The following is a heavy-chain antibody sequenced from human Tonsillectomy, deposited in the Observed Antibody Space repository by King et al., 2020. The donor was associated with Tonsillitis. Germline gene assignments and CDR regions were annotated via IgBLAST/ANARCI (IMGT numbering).Heavy chain of an antibody. CDR2: ISYSGST. V-gene: IGHV4-31*03. CDR3: AREVEV. Sequence: VQLQESGPGLVKPSQTLSLTCTVSGGSISSDNYYWSWIRLFPGKGLEWIGFISYSGSTFYNPSLKGRVTISADTSKNQFSLKLTSVTVADTAVYYCAREVEVWGQGTLVTVSS. D-gene: IGHD1-1*01. J-gene: IGHJ4*02. CDR1: GGSISSDNYY.